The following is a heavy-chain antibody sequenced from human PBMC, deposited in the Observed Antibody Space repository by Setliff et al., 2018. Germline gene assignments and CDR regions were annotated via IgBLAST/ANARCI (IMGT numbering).Heavy chain of an antibody. CDR2: VYWDGDQ. D-gene: IGHD6-6*01. Sequence: TLTLTCTFSGFSLNTTGEGVGWIRQPPGKALEWLALVYWDGDQRYSPSLNSRLSITKDSPKSQVFLTMTNMDPVDTATYYCALRRGNEWHLVRWFDPWGPGIQVTVSS. CDR3: ALRRGNEWHLVRWFDP. J-gene: IGHJ5*02. V-gene: IGHV2-5*02. CDR1: GFSLNTTGEG.